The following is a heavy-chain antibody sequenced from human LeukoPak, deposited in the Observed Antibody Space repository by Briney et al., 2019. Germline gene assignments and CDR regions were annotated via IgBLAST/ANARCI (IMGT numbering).Heavy chain of an antibody. CDR2: IYYSGST. Sequence: SETLSLTCTVSGGSISSHYWSWSRQPPGKGLEWIGYIYYSGSTYYNPSLKSRVTLSVDTSRTQFSLKLRSVTAADTAVYYCARHLTWTFFDYWGQGTLVTVSS. CDR1: GGSISSHY. J-gene: IGHJ4*02. CDR3: ARHLTWTFFDY. D-gene: IGHD3/OR15-3a*01. V-gene: IGHV4-59*08.